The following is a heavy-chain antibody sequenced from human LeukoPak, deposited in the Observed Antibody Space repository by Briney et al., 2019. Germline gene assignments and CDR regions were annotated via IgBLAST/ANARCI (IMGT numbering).Heavy chain of an antibody. CDR1: GFTFDDYG. CDR2: INWNGGST. CDR3: ARGVVVAASIADAFDI. Sequence: RAGGSLRLSCAASGFTFDDYGMSWVRQAPGKGLEWVSGINWNGGSTGYADSVKGRFTISRDNAKNSLYLQMNSLRAEDTALYYCARGVVVAASIADAFDIWGQGTMVTVSS. J-gene: IGHJ3*02. V-gene: IGHV3-20*04. D-gene: IGHD2-15*01.